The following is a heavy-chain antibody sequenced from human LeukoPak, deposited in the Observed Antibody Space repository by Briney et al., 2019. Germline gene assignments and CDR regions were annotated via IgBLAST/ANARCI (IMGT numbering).Heavy chain of an antibody. Sequence: ASVKVSCKASGYTFTSYGISWVRQAPGQGLEWMGWISAYNGNTNYAQKLQGRVTMTTDTSTSTAYMELRSLRSDDTAVYYCARGEGTEMATISFDYWGQGTLVTVSS. CDR1: GYTFTSYG. V-gene: IGHV1-18*01. CDR2: ISAYNGNT. CDR3: ARGEGTEMATISFDY. D-gene: IGHD5-24*01. J-gene: IGHJ4*02.